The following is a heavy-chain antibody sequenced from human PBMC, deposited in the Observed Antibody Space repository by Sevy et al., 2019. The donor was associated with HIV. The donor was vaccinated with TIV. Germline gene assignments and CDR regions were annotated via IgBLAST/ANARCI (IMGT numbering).Heavy chain of an antibody. Sequence: SETLSLTCSVSGGSISSYFWTWVRQSPGKGLEWIGNIYFTGNTDYSPSLKSRATLSLDTSKSQFSLTLKSVTAADTAIYFCARESTTRPRVLDYWGQGTLVTVSS. CDR3: ARESTTRPRVLDY. CDR1: GGSISSYF. D-gene: IGHD1-1*01. CDR2: IYFTGNT. J-gene: IGHJ4*02. V-gene: IGHV4-59*01.